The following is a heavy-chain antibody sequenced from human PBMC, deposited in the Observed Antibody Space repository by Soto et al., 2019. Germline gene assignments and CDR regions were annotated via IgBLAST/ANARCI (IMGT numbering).Heavy chain of an antibody. CDR3: ASSSPSYYYDSSGYPDY. V-gene: IGHV3-74*01. Sequence: GGSLRLSCAASGFTFSDYWMHGVRQAPGKGLVWVSHINSDGSSTSYADSVKGRFTISRDNAKNTLYVQMNSLRAEDTAVYYCASSSPSYYYDSSGYPDYWGQGTLVTVSS. D-gene: IGHD3-22*01. CDR1: GFTFSDYW. CDR2: INSDGSST. J-gene: IGHJ4*02.